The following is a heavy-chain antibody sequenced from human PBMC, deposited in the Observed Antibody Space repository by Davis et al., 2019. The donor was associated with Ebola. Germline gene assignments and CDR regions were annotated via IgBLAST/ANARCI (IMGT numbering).Heavy chain of an antibody. J-gene: IGHJ4*02. CDR2: IKQDGSEK. Sequence: LSLTCAASGFTFSSYWMSWVRQAPGKGLEWVANIKQDGSEKYYVDSVKGRFTISRDNAKNSLYLQMNSLRAEDTAVYYCAVTYYYDSSGYYPYRFDYWGQGTLVTVSS. V-gene: IGHV3-7*03. CDR3: AVTYYYDSSGYYPYRFDY. CDR1: GFTFSSYW. D-gene: IGHD3-22*01.